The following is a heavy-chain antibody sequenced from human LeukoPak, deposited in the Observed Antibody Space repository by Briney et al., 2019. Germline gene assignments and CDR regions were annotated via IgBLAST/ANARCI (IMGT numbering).Heavy chain of an antibody. J-gene: IGHJ4*02. D-gene: IGHD5-24*01. V-gene: IGHV3-23*01. CDR2: ISGGGGTT. CDR3: AKGRRDGYNFDFDF. CDR1: GSTFSNYA. Sequence: GGSLRLSCAASGSTFSNYAMNWVRQAPGKGLEWVSTISGGGGTTYYADSVKGRFTISRDNSKNTLYLQMNSLRAEDTAVYYCAKGRRDGYNFDFDFWGQGTLVTVSS.